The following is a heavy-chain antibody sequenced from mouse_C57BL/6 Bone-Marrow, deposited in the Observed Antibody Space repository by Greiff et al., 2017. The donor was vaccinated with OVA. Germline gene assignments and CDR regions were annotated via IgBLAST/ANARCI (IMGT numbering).Heavy chain of an antibody. D-gene: IGHD1-1*01. Sequence: EVKLVESGGGLVQPGDSLSLSCAASGFTFTNYYMSWVRQPPGKALEWLAFIRNKPNGSTTEYSASVKGRFTSSSDNSQSILYLQMNALRAEDSATYYCARYRGRVAVDYFDYWGRGTALTVSS. J-gene: IGHJ2*01. CDR2: IRNKPNGSTT. V-gene: IGHV7-3*01. CDR1: GFTFTNYY. CDR3: ARYRGRVAVDYFDY.